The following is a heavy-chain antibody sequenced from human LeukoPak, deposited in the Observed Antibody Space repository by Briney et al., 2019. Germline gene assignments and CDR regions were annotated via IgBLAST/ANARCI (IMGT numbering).Heavy chain of an antibody. CDR1: GGSISNYY. D-gene: IGHD3-22*01. Sequence: SETLSLTCTVSGGSISNYYWSWIRQPPEKGLEWIGYIYSSVSTSYNPSLKGRVTISVDTSKNQFSLKLSSVTAADTAVYYCARVPRDYYDSSGYTYFDYWGQGTLVTVSS. V-gene: IGHV4-59*01. CDR2: IYSSVST. J-gene: IGHJ4*02. CDR3: ARVPRDYYDSSGYTYFDY.